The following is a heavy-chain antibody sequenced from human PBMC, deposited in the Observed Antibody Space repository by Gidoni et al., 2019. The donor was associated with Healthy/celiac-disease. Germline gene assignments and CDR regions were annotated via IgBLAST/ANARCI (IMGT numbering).Heavy chain of an antibody. J-gene: IGHJ6*03. D-gene: IGHD6-13*01. Sequence: QVQLVQSGAEVKKPGASVKVSCKASGYTFPSYGIRWVRQAPGQGLEWMGWISAYNGNTNYAQKLQGRVTMTTDTSTSTAYMELRSLRSDDTAVYYCARVTVRQQLKPYYMDVWGKGTTVTVSS. CDR1: GYTFPSYG. CDR2: ISAYNGNT. V-gene: IGHV1-18*01. CDR3: ARVTVRQQLKPYYMDV.